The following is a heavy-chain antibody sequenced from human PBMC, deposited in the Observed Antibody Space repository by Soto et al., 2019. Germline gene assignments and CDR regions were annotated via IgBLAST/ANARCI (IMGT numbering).Heavy chain of an antibody. J-gene: IGHJ4*02. V-gene: IGHV3-13*04. Sequence: GGSLRLSCSACGFTFSSYDMHWVRQGPGKGLEWVSAIGTAGDTNYAGSVKGRFTISRENAKNSLYLQMNSLRAGDTAIYFCARAIGPTLFDYWGQGT. CDR2: IGTAGDT. CDR1: GFTFSSYD. D-gene: IGHD3-22*01. CDR3: ARAIGPTLFDY.